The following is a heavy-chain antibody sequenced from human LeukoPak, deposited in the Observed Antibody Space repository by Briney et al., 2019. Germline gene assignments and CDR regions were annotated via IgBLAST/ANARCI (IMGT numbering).Heavy chain of an antibody. CDR1: GGSVSSGSYY. J-gene: IGHJ4*02. CDR2: IYYSGST. D-gene: IGHD2-21*01. V-gene: IGHV4-61*01. CDR3: ARDSVIYFDY. Sequence: PSETLSLTCTVSGGSVSSGSYYWSWIRQPPGKGLEWIGYIYYSGSTNYNPSLKSRVTISVDTSKNQFSLKLSSVTAADTAVYYCARDSVIYFDYWGQGTLVTVSS.